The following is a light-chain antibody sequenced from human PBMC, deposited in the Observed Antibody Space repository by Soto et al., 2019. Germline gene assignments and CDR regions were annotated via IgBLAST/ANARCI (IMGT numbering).Light chain of an antibody. CDR1: QSVSSSD. J-gene: IGKJ5*01. CDR2: GAS. Sequence: EIVLTQSPGTLSLSPGERATLSCRASQSVSSSDLAWYHQKPGQAPRLLFYGASSRATGIPDRSCGSGSGINFTLTVSRLSAEDFAVWYCQEDGYSPASITYSQGTRLEVK. V-gene: IGKV3-20*01. CDR3: QEDGYSPASIT.